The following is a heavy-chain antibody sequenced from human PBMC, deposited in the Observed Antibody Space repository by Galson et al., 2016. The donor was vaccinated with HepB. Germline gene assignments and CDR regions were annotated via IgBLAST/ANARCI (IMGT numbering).Heavy chain of an antibody. D-gene: IGHD1-26*01. J-gene: IGHJ5*02. CDR3: VRDAGAAKFEP. Sequence: PGQGLEWMGWISAYNGNTNYAQKVQGRATMTTDTSTRTAYMELGGLRFDDTAVYFCVRDAGAAKFEPWGQGTQVIVSS. CDR2: ISAYNGNT. V-gene: IGHV1-18*01.